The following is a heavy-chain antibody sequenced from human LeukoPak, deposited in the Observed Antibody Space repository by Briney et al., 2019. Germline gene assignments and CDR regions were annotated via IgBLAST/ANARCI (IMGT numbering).Heavy chain of an antibody. D-gene: IGHD2-2*01. J-gene: IGHJ3*02. V-gene: IGHV3-72*01. CDR3: ARVRYCSSTTCRGAFDI. Sequence: AGGPLRLSCAASGFTFSDHYMDWVRQAPGKGLEWVGRARNKANSYTTEYAASVKDRFTISRDDSENSLYLQMNSLKTEDTAVYYCARVRYCSSTTCRGAFDIWGQGTMVTVSS. CDR1: GFTFSDHY. CDR2: ARNKANSYTT.